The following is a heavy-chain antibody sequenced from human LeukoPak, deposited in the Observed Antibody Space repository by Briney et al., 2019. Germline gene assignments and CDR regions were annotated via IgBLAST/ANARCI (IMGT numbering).Heavy chain of an antibody. J-gene: IGHJ3*02. CDR2: INHSGST. CDR1: GGSFSDYY. CDR3: ARLRWLTRGAFDI. Sequence: PSETLSLTCAVYGGSFSDYYWSWIRQPPGKGLEWIGEINHSGSTNYNPSLKSRVTISVDTSKNQFSLKLSSVTAADTAVYYCARLRWLTRGAFDIWGQGTMVTVSS. V-gene: IGHV4-34*01. D-gene: IGHD5-24*01.